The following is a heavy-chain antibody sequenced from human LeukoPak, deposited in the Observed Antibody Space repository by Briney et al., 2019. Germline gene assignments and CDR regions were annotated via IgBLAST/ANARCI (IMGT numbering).Heavy chain of an antibody. J-gene: IGHJ4*02. CDR1: GFTFTDYW. D-gene: IGHD2-8*01. CDR2: ISDSGDYT. V-gene: IGHV3-23*01. Sequence: GGSLRLSCAASGFTFTDYWMTWVRQVPGKGLEWVSVISDSGDYTSYANSVRGRFTISRDNSRNTLYLQMISLRPEDTAVYYCAKDTSIGKYCTNGVCSPFDYWGQGTLVTVSS. CDR3: AKDTSIGKYCTNGVCSPFDY.